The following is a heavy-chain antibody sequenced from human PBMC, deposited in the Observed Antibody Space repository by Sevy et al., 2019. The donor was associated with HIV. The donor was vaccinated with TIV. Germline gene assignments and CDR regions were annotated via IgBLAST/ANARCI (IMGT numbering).Heavy chain of an antibody. CDR1: GGSISSSSYY. CDR2: IYYSGST. D-gene: IGHD3-9*01. V-gene: IGHV4-39*01. J-gene: IGHJ6*02. CDR3: ARYYYDILTGYSGSFGMDV. Sequence: TLSLTCTVSGGSISSSSYYWGWIRQPPGKGLEWIGSIYYSGSTYYNPSLKSRVTISVDTSKNQFSLKLSSVTAADTAVYYCARYYYDILTGYSGSFGMDVWGQGTTVTVSS.